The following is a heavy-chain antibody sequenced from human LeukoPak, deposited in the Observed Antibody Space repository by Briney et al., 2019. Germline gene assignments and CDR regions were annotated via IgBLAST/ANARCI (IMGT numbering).Heavy chain of an antibody. CDR3: ARQEWELMGNWFDP. CDR2: IYYSGIT. CDR1: GGTISSSSYY. J-gene: IGHJ5*02. V-gene: IGHV4-39*01. D-gene: IGHD1-26*01. Sequence: SETLSPTCTVSGGTISSSSYYWGWIRQPPGKGLEWIGSIYYSGITYYNPSLKRRVTIYVDTSKNQFSLKRSSVTAADTAVYYRARQEWELMGNWFDPWGQGTLVTVSS.